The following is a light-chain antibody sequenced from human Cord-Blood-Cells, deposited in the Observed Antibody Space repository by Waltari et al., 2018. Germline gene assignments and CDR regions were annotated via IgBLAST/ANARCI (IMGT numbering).Light chain of an antibody. CDR1: QSISSY. CDR3: QQSYSTPFT. J-gene: IGKJ3*01. CDR2: AAS. V-gene: IGKV1-39*01. Sequence: DIQMTQSPSPLSASVGDRVTITCRASQSISSYLNWYQQKPGTAPKLLIYAASSLQSGVPSRFSGSGSGTDFTLTVSSLQPEEFATYYCQQSYSTPFTFGPGTKVDIK.